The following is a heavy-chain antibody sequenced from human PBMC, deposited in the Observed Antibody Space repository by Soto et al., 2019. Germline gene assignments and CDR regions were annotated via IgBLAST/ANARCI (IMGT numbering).Heavy chain of an antibody. D-gene: IGHD2-2*01. CDR1: GFTFSSYS. V-gene: IGHV3-48*01. CDR3: ARARYCSSTSCYPKWFDP. J-gene: IGHJ5*02. Sequence: GGSLRLSCAASGFTFSSYSMNWVRQAPGKGLEWVSYISSSSSTIYYADSVKGRFTISRDNAKNSLYLQMNSLRAEDTAVYYCARARYCSSTSCYPKWFDPWGQGTLVTVSS. CDR2: ISSSSSTI.